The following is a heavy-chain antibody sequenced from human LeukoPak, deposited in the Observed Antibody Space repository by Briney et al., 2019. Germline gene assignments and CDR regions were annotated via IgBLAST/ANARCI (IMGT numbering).Heavy chain of an antibody. D-gene: IGHD3-9*01. CDR3: ASLYFDWPDWYFDL. J-gene: IGHJ2*01. Sequence: SETLPLTCIFSGGSIISYYWSWLRQPPAKGLEWIGYFYYSGSTNYNPSLKSRVTISVDTSKNQFSLKLSSVAAADAAVYYCASLYFDWPDWYFDLWGRGTLVTVSS. CDR1: GGSIISYY. V-gene: IGHV4-59*01. CDR2: FYYSGST.